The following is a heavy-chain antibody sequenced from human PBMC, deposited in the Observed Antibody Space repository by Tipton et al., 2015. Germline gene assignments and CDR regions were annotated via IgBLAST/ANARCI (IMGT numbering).Heavy chain of an antibody. V-gene: IGHV4-34*01. CDR3: AQTNTPTFYFDS. Sequence: TLSLTCAFSGGSFSDYYCTWFRQPPGKGLEWIGEVNHSGSTNYTPSLKSRVSMSIDTSTNHFSLRLNSVTAADTAVYYCAQTNTPTFYFDSWGQGTLVTVSS. CDR1: GGSFSDYY. J-gene: IGHJ4*02. CDR2: VNHSGST. D-gene: IGHD5-18*01.